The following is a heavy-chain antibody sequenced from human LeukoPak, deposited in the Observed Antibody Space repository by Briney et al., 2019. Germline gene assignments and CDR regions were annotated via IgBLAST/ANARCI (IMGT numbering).Heavy chain of an antibody. J-gene: IGHJ4*02. V-gene: IGHV4-59*08. D-gene: IGHD3-9*01. CDR3: ARHVWLQPFDY. CDR2: IYYSGST. CDR1: GGSMNSYY. Sequence: PSETLSLTCSVSGGSMNSYYWSWIRQSPGKGLEWIGYIYYSGSTNYNPSLKSRVTISVDTSKNQFSLKLSSVTAADTAVYYCARHVWLQPFDYWGQGTLVTVSS.